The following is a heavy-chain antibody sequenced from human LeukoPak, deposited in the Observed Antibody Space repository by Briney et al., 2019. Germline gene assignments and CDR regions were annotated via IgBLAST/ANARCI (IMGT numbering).Heavy chain of an antibody. J-gene: IGHJ5*02. CDR3: ARGRPYCSSTSCSRGGWFDP. Sequence: GASVKVSCKASGYTFTSYAMHWVRQAPGQRLEWMGWINDGNGNTKYSQKFQGRVTITRDRSASTAYMELSSLRSEDTAVYYCARGRPYCSSTSCSRGGWFDPWGQGTLVIVSS. CDR1: GYTFTSYA. D-gene: IGHD2-2*01. V-gene: IGHV1-3*01. CDR2: INDGNGNT.